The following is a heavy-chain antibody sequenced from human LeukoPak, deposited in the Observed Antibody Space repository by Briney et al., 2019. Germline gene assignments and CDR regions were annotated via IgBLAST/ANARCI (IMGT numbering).Heavy chain of an antibody. CDR2: ISAYNGNT. D-gene: IGHD4-23*01. J-gene: IGHJ4*02. V-gene: IGHV1-18*01. CDR1: GGTFSSYA. Sequence: ASVKVSCKASGGTFSSYAISWVRQAPGQGLEWMGWISAYNGNTNYAQKLQGRVTMTTDTSTSTAYMELRSLRSDDTAVYYCAREPYGKLNLTPDYWGQGTLVTVSS. CDR3: AREPYGKLNLTPDY.